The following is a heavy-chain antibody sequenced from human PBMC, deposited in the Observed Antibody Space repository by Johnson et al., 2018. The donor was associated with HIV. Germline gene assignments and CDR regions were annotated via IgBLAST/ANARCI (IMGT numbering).Heavy chain of an antibody. CDR1: GFTVSSNY. V-gene: IGHV3-66*01. CDR3: AKAYCPGCDAFDI. CDR2: IYSGGST. Sequence: EVQLVESGGGLVQPGGSLRLSCAASGFTVSSNYMSWVRQAPGKGLEWVSAIYSGGSTYYADSVKGRFTISRDNSKNTLYLQMKSLRTEDSGVYYCAKAYCPGCDAFDIWGQGTMVTVSS. J-gene: IGHJ3*02. D-gene: IGHD2-21*01.